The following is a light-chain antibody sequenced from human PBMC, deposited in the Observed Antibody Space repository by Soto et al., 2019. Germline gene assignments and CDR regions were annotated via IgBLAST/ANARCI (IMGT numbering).Light chain of an antibody. Sequence: EIVLTQSPGTLSLSPGERATLSCRASQSVTSNYVARYQQRLGQAPRLILFGASSRATGIPDRFSGSGSGTDFSLTISRLEPEDFAVYYCQQYGSSVWTFGQGTKVEIK. CDR1: QSVTSNY. J-gene: IGKJ1*01. CDR2: GAS. CDR3: QQYGSSVWT. V-gene: IGKV3-20*01.